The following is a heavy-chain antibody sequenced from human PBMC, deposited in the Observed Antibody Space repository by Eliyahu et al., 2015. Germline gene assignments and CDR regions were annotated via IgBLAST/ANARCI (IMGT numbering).Heavy chain of an antibody. Sequence: QLQLQESGPGLVKPSETLSLTCTVSGGSISSSNYFWGWXPQPPGKGLEWIGSINYSRGTYYSPSLKSRVTISLDTPKNQFSLRLSSVTAADTAVYYCASLNYDILTGYDYWGQGTLVTASS. D-gene: IGHD3-9*01. J-gene: IGHJ4*02. CDR2: INYSRGT. V-gene: IGHV4-39*01. CDR3: ASLNYDILTGYDY. CDR1: GGSISSSNYF.